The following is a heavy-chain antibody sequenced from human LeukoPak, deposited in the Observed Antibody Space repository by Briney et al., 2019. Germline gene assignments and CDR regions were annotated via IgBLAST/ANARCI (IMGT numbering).Heavy chain of an antibody. Sequence: GGSLRLSCAASRFTFSNYSMNWVRQAPGKGQEWVSSISRGSGHIYYADSVKGRFTISRDNSKNTLYLQMNSLRAEDTAVYYCAKEPTPMVRGANSFFDYWGQGTLVTVSS. CDR2: ISRGSGHI. D-gene: IGHD3-10*01. J-gene: IGHJ4*02. CDR3: AKEPTPMVRGANSFFDY. V-gene: IGHV3-21*01. CDR1: RFTFSNYS.